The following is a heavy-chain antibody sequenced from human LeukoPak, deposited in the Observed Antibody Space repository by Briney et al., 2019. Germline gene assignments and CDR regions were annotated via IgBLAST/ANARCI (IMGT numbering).Heavy chain of an antibody. Sequence: PSETLSLTCTVSGGSLSSYYWSWIRQPPGKGLEWIGYIYYSGSTNYNPSLTSRVTISVDTSKNQFSLKLSSVTAADTAVYYCAREAGYDILTGYYMVSYFDYWGQGTLVTVSS. CDR3: AREAGYDILTGYYMVSYFDY. D-gene: IGHD3-9*01. J-gene: IGHJ4*02. V-gene: IGHV4-59*01. CDR2: IYYSGST. CDR1: GGSLSSYY.